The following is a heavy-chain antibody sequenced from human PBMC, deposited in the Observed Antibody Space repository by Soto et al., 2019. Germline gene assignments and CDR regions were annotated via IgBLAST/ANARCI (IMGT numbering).Heavy chain of an antibody. CDR1: GFTFSGSA. CDR3: TSQPSSVGGFDP. CDR2: IRSKANSYAT. J-gene: IGHJ5*02. V-gene: IGHV3-73*02. D-gene: IGHD1-26*01. Sequence: EVQLVESGGGLVQPGGSLTLSCAASGFTFSGSAMHWVRQASGKGLEWVGRIRSKANSYATAYAASLKGRFTISRDDSKRTAYLQMSRLKTEDTAGYYCTSQPSSVGGFDPWGQGTLVTVSS.